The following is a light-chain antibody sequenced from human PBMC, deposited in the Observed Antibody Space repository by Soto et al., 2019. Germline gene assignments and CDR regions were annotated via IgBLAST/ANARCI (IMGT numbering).Light chain of an antibody. CDR3: TSYTSSTTLDV. CDR1: SSDVGGYNY. J-gene: IGLJ1*01. Sequence: QSVLTQPASVSGSPGQSITISCTGTSSDVGGYNYVSWCQQHPGKAPKLMIYEVSNRPSGVSNRFSGSKSGHTASLTISGLQSEDEADYFCTSYTSSTTLDVFGTGTKGTVL. CDR2: EVS. V-gene: IGLV2-14*01.